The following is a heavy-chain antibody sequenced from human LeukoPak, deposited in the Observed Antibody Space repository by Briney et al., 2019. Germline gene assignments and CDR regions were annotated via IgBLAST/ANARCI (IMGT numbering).Heavy chain of an antibody. Sequence: ASVKVSRKASGYTFTGYYMHWVRQAPAQGLEWMGWINPNSGGTNYAQKFQGRDTMTRDTSISTAYMELSRLRSDDTAVYYCAREKRVAGSRGGFDPWGQGTLVTVSS. CDR1: GYTFTGYY. CDR3: AREKRVAGSRGGFDP. D-gene: IGHD6-19*01. J-gene: IGHJ5*02. V-gene: IGHV1-2*02. CDR2: INPNSGGT.